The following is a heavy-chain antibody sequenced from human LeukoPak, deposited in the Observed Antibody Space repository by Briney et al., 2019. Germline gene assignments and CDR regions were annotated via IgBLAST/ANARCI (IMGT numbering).Heavy chain of an antibody. V-gene: IGHV3-30*18. CDR2: ISYDGSNK. Sequence: PGRSLRLSCAASGFTFSSYGMHWVRQALGKGLEWVAVISYDGSNKYYADSVKGRFTISRDNSKNTLYLQMNSLRAEDTAVYYCANQPYYYGSGSYPGMDVWGKGTTVTVSS. CDR3: ANQPYYYGSGSYPGMDV. CDR1: GFTFSSYG. D-gene: IGHD3-10*01. J-gene: IGHJ6*04.